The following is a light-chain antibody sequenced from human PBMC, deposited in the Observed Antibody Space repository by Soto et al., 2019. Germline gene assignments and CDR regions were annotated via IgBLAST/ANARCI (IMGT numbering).Light chain of an antibody. V-gene: IGKV1D-12*01. Sequence: DIQMTRSPSSVSASVGDRVTITCRASQGISSWLVWYQQKPGKAPKPLIYAASSLRTGVPSRFSGSGSGTDFSLTISSLQPEDFATYYCQQANSFPITFGQGTRLEMK. CDR2: AAS. CDR3: QQANSFPIT. CDR1: QGISSW. J-gene: IGKJ5*01.